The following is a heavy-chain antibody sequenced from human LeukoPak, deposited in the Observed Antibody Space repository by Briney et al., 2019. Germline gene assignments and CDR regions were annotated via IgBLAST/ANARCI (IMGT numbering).Heavy chain of an antibody. V-gene: IGHV4-39*01. CDR2: IYYSGST. J-gene: IGHJ4*02. Sequence: PSETLSLTCTVSGVSISSSSYYWGWIRQPPGKGLEWIGSIYYSGSTYYNPSLKSRVTISVDTSKNQFSLKLSSETAADTAVYYCASYTNYYDSSGYYYNFDYWGQGTLVTVSS. CDR3: ASYTNYYDSSGYYYNFDY. D-gene: IGHD3-22*01. CDR1: GVSISSSSYY.